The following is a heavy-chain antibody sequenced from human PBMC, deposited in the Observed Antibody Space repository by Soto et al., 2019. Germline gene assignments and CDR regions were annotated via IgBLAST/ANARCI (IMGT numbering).Heavy chain of an antibody. CDR1: GFTLSSYW. J-gene: IGHJ4*02. Sequence: GGSLRLSCAASGFTLSSYWMSWVRQAPGKGLEWVANIKQDGREKYYVDSVKGRFTISRDNAKNSLYLQMYSLRAEDTAVYYCARLSRGVPLVANYWGQGTLVTVSS. V-gene: IGHV3-7*01. CDR2: IKQDGREK. D-gene: IGHD3-10*01. CDR3: ARLSRGVPLVANY.